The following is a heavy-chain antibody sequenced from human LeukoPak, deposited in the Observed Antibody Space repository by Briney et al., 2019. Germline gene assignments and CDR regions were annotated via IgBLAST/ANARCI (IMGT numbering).Heavy chain of an antibody. CDR2: MNPNSSNT. D-gene: IGHD3-9*01. V-gene: IGHV1-8*01. Sequence: ASVKVSCKASGYTFTSYDISWVRRATGQGLEWMGWMNPNSSNTGYAQKFQGRVSMTRNTSISTAYMELSSLRSEDTAVYYCARGVLRYFDWLVDAFDIWGQGTMVTVSS. CDR3: ARGVLRYFDWLVDAFDI. CDR1: GYTFTSYD. J-gene: IGHJ3*02.